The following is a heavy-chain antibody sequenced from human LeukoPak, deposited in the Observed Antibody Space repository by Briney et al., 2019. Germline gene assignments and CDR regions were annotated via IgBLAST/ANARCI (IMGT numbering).Heavy chain of an antibody. V-gene: IGHV3-21*01. J-gene: IGHJ4*02. CDR2: ISTSNNYT. D-gene: IGHD6-19*01. CDR3: ARATGYSSGWENFFDY. CDR1: GFTFSSYS. Sequence: GGSLRLSCAASGFTFSSYSMNWVRQAPGKGLEWVSSISTSNNYTSYADSVKGRFTISRDSAKNSLYLQMNSLRAEDTALYFCARATGYSSGWENFFDYWGQGTLVTVSS.